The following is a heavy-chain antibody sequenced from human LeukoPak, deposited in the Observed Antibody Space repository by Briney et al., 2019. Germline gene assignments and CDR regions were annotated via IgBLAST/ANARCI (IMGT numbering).Heavy chain of an antibody. J-gene: IGHJ4*02. D-gene: IGHD3-10*01. CDR3: AKAQIWFGELFPDY. CDR1: GFTFSSFG. V-gene: IGHV3-23*01. CDR2: ISSTGGTA. Sequence: GSLRLSCAASGFTFSSFGMSWVRQAPGKGLEWVSAISSTGGTAYYADSVKGRFTISRDNSKNTLYLQMNSLRAEDTAVYYCAKAQIWFGELFPDYWGQGTLVTVSS.